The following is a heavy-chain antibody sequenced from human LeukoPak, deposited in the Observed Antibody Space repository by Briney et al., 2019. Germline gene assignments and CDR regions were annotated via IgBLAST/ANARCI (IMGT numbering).Heavy chain of an antibody. CDR1: GGSISSSSYY. CDR2: IYYSGST. Sequence: SETLSLTCTVSGGSISSSSYYWGWIRQPLGKGLEWIGSIYYSGSTYYNPSLKSRVTISVDTSKNQFSLKLSSVTAADTAVYYCGSSEFNYYDSSGYFQHWGQGTLVTVSS. J-gene: IGHJ1*01. V-gene: IGHV4-39*07. CDR3: GSSEFNYYDSSGYFQH. D-gene: IGHD3-22*01.